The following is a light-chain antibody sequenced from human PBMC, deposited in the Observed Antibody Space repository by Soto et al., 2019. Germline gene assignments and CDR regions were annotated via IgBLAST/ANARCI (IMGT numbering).Light chain of an antibody. Sequence: EIVMTQSPATLSVSPGERATLSCRASQSVSTNLAWYQQKPGQAPRLLIYGASTRTTVVPARFSGSGSGTECTLTISSLQSEDFAVYFCHQYNNWPVTFGGGTKVEIK. J-gene: IGKJ4*01. CDR2: GAS. CDR3: HQYNNWPVT. V-gene: IGKV3-15*01. CDR1: QSVSTN.